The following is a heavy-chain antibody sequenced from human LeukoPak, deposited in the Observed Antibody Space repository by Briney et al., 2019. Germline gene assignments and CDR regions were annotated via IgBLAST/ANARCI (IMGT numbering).Heavy chain of an antibody. Sequence: GGSLRLSCAASGFTFSNAWMNWVRQAPGKGLEWVGRIKSKTDGGTTDYAAPVKGRFTISRDDSKTTLYLQMNSLKAEDTAVYYCTTFGSYYDFWSEFDYWGQGTLVTVSS. CDR1: GFTFSNAW. V-gene: IGHV3-15*07. CDR3: TTFGSYYDFWSEFDY. D-gene: IGHD3-3*01. J-gene: IGHJ4*02. CDR2: IKSKTDGGTT.